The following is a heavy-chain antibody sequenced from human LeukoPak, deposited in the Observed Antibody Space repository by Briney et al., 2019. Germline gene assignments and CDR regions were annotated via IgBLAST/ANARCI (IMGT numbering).Heavy chain of an antibody. J-gene: IGHJ6*03. Sequence: GGSLRLSCAASGFTFSSYSMNWVRQAPGKGLEWVSSISSSSSYIYYADSVKGRFIISRDNAKNSLYLQMNSLRAEDTAVYYCARGSGVGSYYYYYMDVWGKGTTVTVSS. D-gene: IGHD2-15*01. CDR2: ISSSSSYI. CDR1: GFTFSSYS. CDR3: ARGSGVGSYYYYYMDV. V-gene: IGHV3-21*01.